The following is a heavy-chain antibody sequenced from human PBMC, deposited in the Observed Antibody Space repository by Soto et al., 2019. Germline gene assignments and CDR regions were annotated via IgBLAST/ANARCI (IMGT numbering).Heavy chain of an antibody. CDR1: GGSFSGYY. CDR2: INHSGST. J-gene: IGHJ6*03. V-gene: IGHV4-34*01. Sequence: QVQLQQWGAGLLKPSETLSLTCAVYGGSFSGYYWSWIRQPPGKGLEWIGEINHSGSTNYNPSLKSLVTISVDTSKNQFSLKLSSVTAADTAVYYCARVNWVDIVVVPAARDYMDVWGKGTTVTVSS. D-gene: IGHD2-2*01. CDR3: ARVNWVDIVVVPAARDYMDV.